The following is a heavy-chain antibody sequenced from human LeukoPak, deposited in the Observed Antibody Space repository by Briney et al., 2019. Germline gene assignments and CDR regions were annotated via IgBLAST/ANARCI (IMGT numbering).Heavy chain of an antibody. CDR3: AAGDYGDYLFDY. V-gene: IGHV4-39*01. CDR2: IYYSGST. CDR1: GGSISSSSYY. D-gene: IGHD4-17*01. J-gene: IGHJ4*02. Sequence: SETLSLTCTVSGGSISSSSYYWGWIRQPPGKGLEWIGSIYYSGSTYYNPSLKSRVTISVDTSKNQFSLKLSSVTAADTAMYYCAAGDYGDYLFDYWGQGTLVTVSS.